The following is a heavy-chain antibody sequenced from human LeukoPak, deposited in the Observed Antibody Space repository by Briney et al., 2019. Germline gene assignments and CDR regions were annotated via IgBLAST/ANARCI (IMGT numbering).Heavy chain of an antibody. CDR3: ARDLTVTSTCWFDL. CDR1: GFTFSSYT. D-gene: IGHD4-11*01. CDR2: ITGSSTYI. Sequence: GGSLRLYCAVSGFTFSSYTMNWVRQAPGKGLEWVSSITGSSTYIYYADSVKGRFTISRDNAKNSLYLQMNNLGAEDTAVYYCARDLTVTSTCWFDLWGQGTLVTVS. J-gene: IGHJ5*02. V-gene: IGHV3-21*01.